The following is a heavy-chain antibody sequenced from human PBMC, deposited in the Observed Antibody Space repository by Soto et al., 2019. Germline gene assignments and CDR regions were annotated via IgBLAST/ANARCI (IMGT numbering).Heavy chain of an antibody. Sequence: QGQLVQSGAEVKKPGSSVKVSCKASGGTFSSYSINWVRQAPGQGLEWMGEIIPIFGTANYAQKFQGRVRTTADDPASTAYTELSSLRSENTAVYYCARDGGRHSGGIDYWGQGTLVRVPS. CDR2: IIPIFGTA. D-gene: IGHD1-26*01. V-gene: IGHV1-69*01. CDR3: ARDGGRHSGGIDY. CDR1: GGTFSSYS. J-gene: IGHJ4*02.